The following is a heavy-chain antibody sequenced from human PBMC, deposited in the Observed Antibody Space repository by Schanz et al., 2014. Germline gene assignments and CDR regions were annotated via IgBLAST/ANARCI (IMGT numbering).Heavy chain of an antibody. J-gene: IGHJ3*01. CDR2: MYINSGST. CDR3: ARDGGRDGYNLAFDV. CDR1: GFTVNTNY. V-gene: IGHV3-53*01. D-gene: IGHD5-12*01. Sequence: HVVESGGRLVQPGGSLRLSCAVSGFTVNTNYMSWVRQAPGKGLEWISSMYINSGSTQYADSVKGRFIISRDSSKNTLFLQMNSLRAEDTAVYFCARDGGRDGYNLAFDVWGQGTLVTVSS.